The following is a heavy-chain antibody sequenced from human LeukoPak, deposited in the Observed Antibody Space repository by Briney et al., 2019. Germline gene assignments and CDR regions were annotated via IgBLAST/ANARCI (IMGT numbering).Heavy chain of an antibody. CDR3: ARERTGYSSGWYLDY. J-gene: IGHJ4*02. V-gene: IGHV1-18*04. D-gene: IGHD6-19*01. CDR1: GYTFSSYY. Sequence: ASVKVSCKASGYTFSSYYIHWVRQAPGQGLEWMGWISAYNGNTNYAQKLQGRVTMTTDTSTSTAYMELRSLRSDDTAVYYCARERTGYSSGWYLDYWGQGTLVTVSS. CDR2: ISAYNGNT.